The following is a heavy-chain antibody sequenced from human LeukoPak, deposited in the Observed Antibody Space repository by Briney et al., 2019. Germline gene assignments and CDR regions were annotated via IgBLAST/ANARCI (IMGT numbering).Heavy chain of an antibody. CDR2: ISSSGDTI. CDR1: GFTFRDYS. CDR3: ARDFPIPGLYRDYNYMDV. J-gene: IGHJ6*03. Sequence: GGSLRLSCAASGFTFRDYSMNWVRQVPGKGLEWISYISSSGDTIYYRDSVKGRFTISRDNARDSLSLQMNSLRAEDTAVYFCARDFPIPGLYRDYNYMDVWGKGTTVTISS. D-gene: IGHD2-21*01. V-gene: IGHV3-11*04.